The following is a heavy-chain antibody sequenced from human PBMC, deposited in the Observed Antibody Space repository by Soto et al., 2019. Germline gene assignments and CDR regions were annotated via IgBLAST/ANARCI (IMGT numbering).Heavy chain of an antibody. CDR1: GYTFISHG. Sequence: QVQLVQSGVEVKKPGASVKVSCKASGYTFISHGISWVRQAPGQGLEWMGWISGKNGNTNYAQKLQGRVTLTTDTSPSTAYMELRSLRSDDTAVYYGARVSSSIVVVPDYGMDVWGQGTTVTVSS. V-gene: IGHV1-18*04. CDR2: ISGKNGNT. J-gene: IGHJ6*02. CDR3: ARVSSSIVVVPDYGMDV. D-gene: IGHD2-15*01.